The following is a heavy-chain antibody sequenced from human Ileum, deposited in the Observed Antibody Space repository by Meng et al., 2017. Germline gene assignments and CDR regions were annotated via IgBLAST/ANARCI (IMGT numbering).Heavy chain of an antibody. D-gene: IGHD3-22*01. CDR1: CGSISTYSW. Sequence: VQLHESGPGLVKPSETLALTRACSCGSISTYSWWTWVRQTPQKRLEWIGEIYHSGRTNYTPSLTSRVTMSVDKSKKQISLILSSVTAADTAVYYCATSGDNSGFYLGYWGPGILVTVSS. CDR2: IYHSGRT. J-gene: IGHJ4*02. V-gene: IGHV4-4*02. CDR3: ATSGDNSGFYLGY.